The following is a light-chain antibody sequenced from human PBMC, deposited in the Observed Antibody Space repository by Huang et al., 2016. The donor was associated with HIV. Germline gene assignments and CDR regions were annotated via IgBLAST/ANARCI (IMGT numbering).Light chain of an antibody. CDR1: QTIRGN. Sequence: EIVMTQSPATLSVSPGERVTLSCRSSQTIRGNLAWYQQKPGQAPRLLSDDASTRATGVPARFSGSGSGTEFTLTISSLQTEDFAVYYCQQYNNWPRTFGQGTKVEIK. CDR3: QQYNNWPRT. V-gene: IGKV3-15*01. CDR2: DAS. J-gene: IGKJ1*01.